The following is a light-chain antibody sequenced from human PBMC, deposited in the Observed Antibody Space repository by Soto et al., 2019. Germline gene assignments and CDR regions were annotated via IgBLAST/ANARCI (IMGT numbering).Light chain of an antibody. CDR2: DGS. V-gene: IGKV3-11*01. J-gene: IGKJ2*01. CDR3: QHLDDLYT. CDR1: QFVTNN. Sequence: EIVLTQSPATLSLSPGERATLSCRASQFVTNNVAWYQQKPGKAPILLISDGSNITSGIPARFVGSWYGTDFTLTITGMQPEYFAGYFCQHLDDLYTFGQGTKLQIK.